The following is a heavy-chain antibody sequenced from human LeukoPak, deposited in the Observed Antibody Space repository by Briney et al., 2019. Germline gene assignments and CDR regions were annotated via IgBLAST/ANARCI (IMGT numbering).Heavy chain of an antibody. V-gene: IGHV4-34*01. CDR1: GGSFSGFY. J-gene: IGHJ4*02. CDR2: INYSGST. Sequence: KPSETLSLTCAVYGGSFSGFYWTWIRQPPGKGLEWIGEINYSGSTNYNPSLKSRVTISVDTSMNQFSLTVNSVTAADTAVYYCARRRTFDYWGQGTLVTVSS. CDR3: ARRRTFDY. D-gene: IGHD2/OR15-2a*01.